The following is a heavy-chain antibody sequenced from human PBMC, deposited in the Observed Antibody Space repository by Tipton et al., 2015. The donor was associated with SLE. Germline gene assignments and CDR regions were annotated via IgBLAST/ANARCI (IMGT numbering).Heavy chain of an antibody. Sequence: GLVKPSETLSLTCTVAGGSISSYYWGWIRQPPGKGLEWIGYIYYSGSTNYNPSLKSRVTISVDTYKNQFSLKLSSVTAADTAVHYCARDLAARGGHYFDYWGQGTLVTVSS. CDR2: IYYSGST. CDR3: ARDLAARGGHYFDY. V-gene: IGHV4-59*01. CDR1: GGSISSYY. D-gene: IGHD6-6*01. J-gene: IGHJ4*02.